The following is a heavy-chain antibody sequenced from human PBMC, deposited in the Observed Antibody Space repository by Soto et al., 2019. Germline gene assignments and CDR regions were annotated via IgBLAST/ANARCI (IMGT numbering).Heavy chain of an antibody. J-gene: IGHJ3*02. CDR2: IRNKPNSYTT. CDR3: ARGYGIFGVVNDAFDI. CDR1: GFTFSDHY. D-gene: IGHD3-3*01. Sequence: EVQLVESGGGLVQPGGSLRLSCVASGFTFSDHYMDWVRQAPGKGLEWVGRIRNKPNSYTTEYAASVKGRFTISRDDSKNLMYLQMNSLKTEDTAVYYCARGYGIFGVVNDAFDIWGQGTMVTVSS. V-gene: IGHV3-72*01.